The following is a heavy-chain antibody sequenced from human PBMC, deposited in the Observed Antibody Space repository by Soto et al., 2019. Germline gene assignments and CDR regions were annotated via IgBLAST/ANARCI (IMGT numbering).Heavy chain of an antibody. CDR1: GYTFTSYF. Sequence: QVQLVQSGAEVKKPGASVKVSCKASGYTFTSYFISWVRQAPGQGLEWMGWISAYNGNTNYAQKLQGRVTMTTDTSTSTADMELRSLRSDDTDLYDCARDDPPTHYWGQGTLVTVSS. V-gene: IGHV1-18*01. J-gene: IGHJ4*02. CDR2: ISAYNGNT. CDR3: ARDDPPTHY.